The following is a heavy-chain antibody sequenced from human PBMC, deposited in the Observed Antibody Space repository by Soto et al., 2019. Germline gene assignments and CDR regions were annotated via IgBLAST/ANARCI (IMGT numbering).Heavy chain of an antibody. CDR2: GGSGGSR. CDR3: VKFRGRAYPYYYMDV. J-gene: IGHJ6*03. D-gene: IGHD3-10*01. V-gene: IGHV3-23*01. CDR1: GFTFSTYG. Sequence: GGSLRLSCVTSGFTFSTYGMTWVRQAPGKGLEWVSYGGSGGSRYYAESVKGRFTISRDNSKNTLSPEMNSLRAEDTATYYCVKFRGRAYPYYYMDVWGKGTTVTVSS.